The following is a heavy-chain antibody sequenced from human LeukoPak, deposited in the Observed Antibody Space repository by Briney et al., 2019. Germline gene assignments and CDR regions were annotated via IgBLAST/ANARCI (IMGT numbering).Heavy chain of an antibody. CDR1: GGSISSYY. CDR3: ARTIVVVPAAILYFDY. D-gene: IGHD2-2*01. Sequence: SETLSLTCTVSGGSISSYYWSWIRQPPGKGLERIGYIYYSGSTNYNPSLKSRVTISVDTSKNQFSLKLSSVTAADTAVYYCARTIVVVPAAILYFDYWGQGTLVTVSS. V-gene: IGHV4-59*01. CDR2: IYYSGST. J-gene: IGHJ4*02.